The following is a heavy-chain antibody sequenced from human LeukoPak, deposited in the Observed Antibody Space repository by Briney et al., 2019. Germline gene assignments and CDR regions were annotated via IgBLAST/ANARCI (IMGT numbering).Heavy chain of an antibody. CDR1: GLTFSDAW. J-gene: IGHJ4*02. Sequence: PGGSLRLSCIASGLTFSDAWMSWVRQAPGKGPEWVGRIRPNSDGGTIDYAAPVKGRFVISRDDSRNTFYLQMNSLETDDTALYYCGTGGHYFGSWGQGTLVTVSS. V-gene: IGHV3-15*01. CDR2: IRPNSDGGTI. CDR3: GTGGHYFGS.